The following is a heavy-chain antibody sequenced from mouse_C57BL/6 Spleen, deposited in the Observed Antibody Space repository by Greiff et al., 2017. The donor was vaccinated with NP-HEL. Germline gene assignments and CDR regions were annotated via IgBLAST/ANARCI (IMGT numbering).Heavy chain of an antibody. Sequence: EVKLQQSGPGLVKPSQSLSLTCSVTGYSITSGYYWNWIRQFPGNKLEWMGYISYDGSNNYNPSLKNRISITRDTSKNQFFLKLNSVTTEDTATYYCARDAIYYDYEGTYWGQGTLVTVSA. CDR1: GYSITSGYY. V-gene: IGHV3-6*01. D-gene: IGHD2-4*01. CDR2: ISYDGSN. J-gene: IGHJ3*01. CDR3: ARDAIYYDYEGTY.